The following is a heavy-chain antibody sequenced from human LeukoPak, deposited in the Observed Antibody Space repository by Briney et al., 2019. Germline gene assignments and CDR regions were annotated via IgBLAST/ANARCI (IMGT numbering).Heavy chain of an antibody. CDR2: IYPGDSDT. CDR1: GYSFTTYW. Sequence: ESLKSSCKGSGYSFTTYWIGWVRQMPGKGLERMGIIYPGDSDTTYSPSFQGQVTISADKSISTADLQWSSLKASDTAMYYCARHSGVLLGDYFDSWGQGTLVTVSS. CDR3: ARHSGVLLGDYFDS. J-gene: IGHJ4*02. V-gene: IGHV5-51*01. D-gene: IGHD3-10*01.